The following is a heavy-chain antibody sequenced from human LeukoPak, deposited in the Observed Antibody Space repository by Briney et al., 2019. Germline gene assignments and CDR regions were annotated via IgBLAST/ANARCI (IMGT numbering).Heavy chain of an antibody. CDR2: ISGSGTST. J-gene: IGHJ4*02. CDR1: GFTFSSYV. CDR3: ARGPYSSGSSADY. Sequence: GGSLRLSCAASGFTFSSYVMSWVRQAPGKALEWVSSISGSGTSTYYADSVKGRFTISRDNSKNTLYLQMNSLRAEDTAVYYCARGPYSSGSSADYWGQGTLVTVSS. V-gene: IGHV3-23*01. D-gene: IGHD6-19*01.